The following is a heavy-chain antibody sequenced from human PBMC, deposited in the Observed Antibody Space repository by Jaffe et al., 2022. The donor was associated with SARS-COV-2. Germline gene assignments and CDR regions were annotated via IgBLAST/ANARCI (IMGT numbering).Heavy chain of an antibody. V-gene: IGHV4-59*01. J-gene: IGHJ6*02. CDR3: ARLWAPIAAAHLGSWTGMDV. CDR2: IYYSGST. Sequence: QVQLQESGPGLVKPSETLSLTCTVSGGSISSYYWSWIRQPPGKGLEWIGYIYYSGSTNYNPSLKSRVTISVDTSKNQFSLKLSSVTAADTAVYYCARLWAPIAAAHLGSWTGMDVWGQGTTVTVSS. CDR1: GGSISSYY. D-gene: IGHD6-13*01.